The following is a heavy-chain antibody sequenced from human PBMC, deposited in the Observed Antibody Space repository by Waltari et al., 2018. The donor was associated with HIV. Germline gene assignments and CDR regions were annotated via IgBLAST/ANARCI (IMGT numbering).Heavy chain of an antibody. D-gene: IGHD3-9*01. V-gene: IGHV1-2*02. Sequence: QVQLVQSGAEVTKPGASLKLSCEGSGYTFSAYYVHWIRQAPGQGLEWTGWIHPKSGDTQDPRKFQGRVTMTRDTSVDTAYMYLNRLTYADAAVYYCARTSLRYPSLALDFWGRGTLVTVSS. CDR2: IHPKSGDT. CDR3: ARTSLRYPSLALDF. J-gene: IGHJ4*02. CDR1: GYTFSAYY.